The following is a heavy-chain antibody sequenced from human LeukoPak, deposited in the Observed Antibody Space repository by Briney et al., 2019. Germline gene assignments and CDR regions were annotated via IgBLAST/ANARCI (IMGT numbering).Heavy chain of an antibody. CDR2: IYTSGST. J-gene: IGHJ6*03. Sequence: SETLSLTCTVSGGPISNHYWSWIRQPAGKGLEWIGRIYTSGSTNYNPSLKSRVTISVDTSKNQFSLKLSSVTAADTAVYYCARAGTVTTSHYYYYMDVWGKGTTVTISS. V-gene: IGHV4-4*07. CDR3: ARAGTVTTSHYYYYMDV. CDR1: GGPISNHY. D-gene: IGHD4-17*01.